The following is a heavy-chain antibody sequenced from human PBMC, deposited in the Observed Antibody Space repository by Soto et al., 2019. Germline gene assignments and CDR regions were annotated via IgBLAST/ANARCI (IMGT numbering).Heavy chain of an antibody. V-gene: IGHV4-59*01. CDR3: ARDRSTYGGGGTGEVKENWFDP. CDR2: AYYSGST. D-gene: IGHD2-8*01. Sequence: SETLSLTCTVSGGSISHYYWSWIRQSPGKGLEWIGYAYYSGSTDYNPSLKSRVTMSVDTSKNQVSLKLNSVTTADTAVYYCARDRSTYGGGGTGEVKENWFDPWGPGTLVTVS. J-gene: IGHJ5*02. CDR1: GGSISHYY.